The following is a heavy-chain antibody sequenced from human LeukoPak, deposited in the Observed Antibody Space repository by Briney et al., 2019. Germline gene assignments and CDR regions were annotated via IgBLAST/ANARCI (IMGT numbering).Heavy chain of an antibody. CDR3: ARVTGLYVGVYYFDY. CDR2: IRTNNGDT. D-gene: IGHD6-19*01. V-gene: IGHV1-18*01. J-gene: IGHJ4*02. Sequence: GASVKVSCKASGYTFTTYGITWVRQAPGQGPEWMGWIRTNNGDTNYGQTVQGRVAMTTDASTNTVYMELKNLRYDDTAVYYCARVTGLYVGVYYFDYWGQGTLVTVSS. CDR1: GYTFTTYG.